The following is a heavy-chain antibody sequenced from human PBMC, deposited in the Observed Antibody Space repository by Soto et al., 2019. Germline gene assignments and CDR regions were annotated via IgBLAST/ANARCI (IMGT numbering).Heavy chain of an antibody. CDR3: ARVGYDFWSGPTYYYYYGMDV. J-gene: IGHJ6*02. Sequence: QVQLVESGGGVVQPGGSLRLSCAASGFTFSSYGMHWVRQAPGKGLEWVAVIWYDGSNKYYADSVKGRFTISRDNSKNTLYLQMNSLRAEDTAVYYCARVGYDFWSGPTYYYYYGMDVWGQGTTVTVSS. V-gene: IGHV3-33*01. D-gene: IGHD3-3*01. CDR1: GFTFSSYG. CDR2: IWYDGSNK.